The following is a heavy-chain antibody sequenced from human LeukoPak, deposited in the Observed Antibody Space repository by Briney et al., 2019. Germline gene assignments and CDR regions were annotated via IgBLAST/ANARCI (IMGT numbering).Heavy chain of an antibody. CDR2: ITWNGGIM. Sequence: GGSLRLSCVASGFAFDDYVTHWVRQAPGKGLEWVSGITWNGGIMGYADSVKGRFSISRDNAKNSLYLQMNSVRAEDTALYYCAKDYSSRNYYGMDVWGQGTTVTVS. CDR1: GFAFDDYV. J-gene: IGHJ6*02. V-gene: IGHV3-9*01. CDR3: AKDYSSRNYYGMDV. D-gene: IGHD6-19*01.